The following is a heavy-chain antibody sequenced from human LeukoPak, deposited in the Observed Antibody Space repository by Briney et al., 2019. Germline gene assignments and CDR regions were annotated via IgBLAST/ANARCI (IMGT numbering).Heavy chain of an antibody. D-gene: IGHD1-26*01. J-gene: IGHJ5*02. CDR1: GFTFSSYG. Sequence: GGSLRLSCSASGFTFSSYGMPWVRQAPGKGLDWVAVVWYEGTNKYYADSVRGRFTISRDNSKNTLYLQMNSLRAEDTAVCYCARQGGVGSYATGSWFDPWGQGTLVTVSS. V-gene: IGHV3-33*01. CDR2: VWYEGTNK. CDR3: ARQGGVGSYATGSWFDP.